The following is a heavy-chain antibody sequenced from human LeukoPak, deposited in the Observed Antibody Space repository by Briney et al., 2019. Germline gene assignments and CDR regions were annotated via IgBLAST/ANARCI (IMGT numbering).Heavy chain of an antibody. CDR2: ISGSGGST. Sequence: GGSLRLSCAASGFTFSSYAMSWARQAPGKGLEWVSGISGSGGSTYYADSVKGRFTISRDNSKTTLYLQMNRLRAEDTAVYYCAKVVGSSSYFYYYMDVWGKGTTVTVSS. J-gene: IGHJ6*03. D-gene: IGHD6-13*01. CDR3: AKVVGSSSYFYYYMDV. V-gene: IGHV3-23*01. CDR1: GFTFSSYA.